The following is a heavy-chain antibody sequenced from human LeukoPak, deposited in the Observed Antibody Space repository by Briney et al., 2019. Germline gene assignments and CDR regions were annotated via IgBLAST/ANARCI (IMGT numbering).Heavy chain of an antibody. CDR3: ASSRGYYYDSSGYLANWFDP. J-gene: IGHJ5*02. D-gene: IGHD3-22*01. V-gene: IGHV1-18*01. CDR2: ISAYNGNT. Sequence: ASVKVSCKASGYTFTSYAMNWVRQAPGQGLEWMGWISAYNGNTNYAQKLQGRVTMTTDTSTSTAYMELRSLRSDDTAVYYCASSRGYYYDSSGYLANWFDPWGQGTLVTVSS. CDR1: GYTFTSYA.